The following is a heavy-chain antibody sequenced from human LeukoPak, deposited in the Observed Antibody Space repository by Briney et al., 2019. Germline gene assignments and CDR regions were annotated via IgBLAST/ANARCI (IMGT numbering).Heavy chain of an antibody. J-gene: IGHJ4*02. Sequence: GGSLRLSCAASGFTFSSYSMNWVRQVPGKGLEWVSSISMSSSHIYYADSVKGRFTISRDNAKNTLSLQMDSLRGEDSAMYYCATDTGAFHFAYWGQGTLVTVSS. CDR2: ISMSSSHI. CDR1: GFTFSSYS. D-gene: IGHD2-8*02. V-gene: IGHV3-21*04. CDR3: ATDTGAFHFAY.